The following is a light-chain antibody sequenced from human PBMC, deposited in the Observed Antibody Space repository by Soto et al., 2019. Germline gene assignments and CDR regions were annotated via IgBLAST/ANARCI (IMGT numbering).Light chain of an antibody. V-gene: IGKV1-27*01. CDR2: AAS. CDR1: QDIKNY. CDR3: QKYDSAPFT. Sequence: DIQMTQSPSSLSASVGDRVTITCRASQDIKNYLAWYQQRPGEVHKVLISAASTLQLGVPSRFSGRRSGAEFTLSISSLQPEDVATYYCQKYDSAPFTFGPGTKVDF. J-gene: IGKJ3*01.